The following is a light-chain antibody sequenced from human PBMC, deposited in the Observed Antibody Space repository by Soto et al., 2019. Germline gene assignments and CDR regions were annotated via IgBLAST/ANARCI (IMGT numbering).Light chain of an antibody. Sequence: QSVLTQPPSVSGAPGQRVTISCTGSSSNIGAGYDVHWYQQLPGTAPKLLIYANINRPSGVPDRFSGSKSGTSVSLAITGLQAEDEADYYCQSYDNGLSASVFGGGTKVTVL. CDR3: QSYDNGLSASV. V-gene: IGLV1-40*01. CDR1: SSNIGAGYD. J-gene: IGLJ3*02. CDR2: ANI.